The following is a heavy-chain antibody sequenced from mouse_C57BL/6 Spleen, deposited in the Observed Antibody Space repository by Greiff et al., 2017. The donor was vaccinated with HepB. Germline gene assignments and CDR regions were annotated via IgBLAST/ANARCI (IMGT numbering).Heavy chain of an antibody. D-gene: IGHD1-1*01. CDR1: GYTFTSYW. V-gene: IGHV1-55*01. CDR3: ARSSYYYGSSLWYFGG. J-gene: IGHJ1*03. CDR2: IYPGSGST. Sequence: QVQLQQPGAELVQPGASVKMSCKASGYTFTSYWITWVKQRPGQGLEWIGDIYPGSGSTNYNEKFKSKATLTVDTSSSTAYMQLSSLTSEDSAVYYCARSSYYYGSSLWYFGGCGTGTTVTVSS.